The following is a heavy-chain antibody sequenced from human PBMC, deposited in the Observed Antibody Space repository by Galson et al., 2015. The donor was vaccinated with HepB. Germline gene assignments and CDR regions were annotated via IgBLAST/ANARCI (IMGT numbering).Heavy chain of an antibody. V-gene: IGHV3-30*18. CDR2: ISYDGSNK. CDR1: GFTFSSYG. Sequence: SLRLSCAASGFTFSSYGMHWVRQAPGKGLEWVAGISYDGSNKYYADSVKGRFTISRDNSKNTLYLQMNSLRAEDTAVYYCAKDRVSYYYGSGSYGYFDYWGQGTLVTVSS. J-gene: IGHJ4*02. CDR3: AKDRVSYYYGSGSYGYFDY. D-gene: IGHD3-10*01.